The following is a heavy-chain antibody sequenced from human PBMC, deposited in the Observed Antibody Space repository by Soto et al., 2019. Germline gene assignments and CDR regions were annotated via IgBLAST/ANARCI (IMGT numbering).Heavy chain of an antibody. D-gene: IGHD4-17*01. Sequence: GASVKVSCKASGGTFSSYAISWVGQAPGQGLEWMGGIIPIFGTANYAQKFQGRVTITADESTSTAYMELSSLRSEDTAVYYCARDVSGTTVVTPDAFDIWGQGTMVTVSS. CDR3: ARDVSGTTVVTPDAFDI. J-gene: IGHJ3*02. V-gene: IGHV1-69*13. CDR2: IIPIFGTA. CDR1: GGTFSSYA.